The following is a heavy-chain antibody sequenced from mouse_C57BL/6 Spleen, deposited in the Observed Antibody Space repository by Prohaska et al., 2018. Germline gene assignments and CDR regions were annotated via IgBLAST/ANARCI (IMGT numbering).Heavy chain of an antibody. CDR1: GYTFTSYW. V-gene: IGHV1-69*01. CDR3: ALYGSSYGY. Sequence: QVQLQQPGAELVMPGASVKLSCKASGYTFTSYWMHWVKQRPGQGLEWIGEIDPSDSYTNYNQKFKGKATLTVDKSSSTAYMQLSSLTSEDSAVYYCALYGSSYGYWGQGTTLTVSS. J-gene: IGHJ2*01. D-gene: IGHD1-1*01. CDR2: IDPSDSYT.